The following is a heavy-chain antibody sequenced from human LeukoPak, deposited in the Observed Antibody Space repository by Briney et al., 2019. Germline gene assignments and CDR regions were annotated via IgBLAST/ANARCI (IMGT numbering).Heavy chain of an antibody. CDR1: GFTFSSYG. D-gene: IGHD3-10*01. CDR3: ARDQGPPYGSGSYEDGMDV. CDR2: IRYDGSNK. V-gene: IGHV3-30*02. Sequence: GGSLRLSCAASGFTFSSYGMHWVRQAPGKGLEWVAFIRYDGSNKYYADSVKGRFTISGDNSKNTVYLQMNSLRADDTAVYYCARDQGPPYGSGSYEDGMDVWGQGTTVTVSS. J-gene: IGHJ6*02.